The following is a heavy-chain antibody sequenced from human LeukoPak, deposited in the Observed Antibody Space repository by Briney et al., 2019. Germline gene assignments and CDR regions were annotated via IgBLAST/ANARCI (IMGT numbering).Heavy chain of an antibody. J-gene: IGHJ6*03. D-gene: IGHD3-3*01. CDR1: GFTFSSYW. CDR3: ARDHRDFWSGPGAYYMDV. Sequence: PGGSLRLSCAASGFTFSSYWMSWVRQAPGKGLEWVANIKQNGSEKYYVDSVKGRFTISRDNVKKSLYLQMSSLRAEDTAVYYCARDHRDFWSGPGAYYMDVWGKGTTVTVSS. V-gene: IGHV3-7*01. CDR2: IKQNGSEK.